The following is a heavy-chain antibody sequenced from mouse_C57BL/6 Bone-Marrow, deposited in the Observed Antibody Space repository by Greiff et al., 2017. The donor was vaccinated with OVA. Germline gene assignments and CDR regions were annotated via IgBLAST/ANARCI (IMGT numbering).Heavy chain of an antibody. CDR3: VRHDATTWYFDV. V-gene: IGHV10-1*01. D-gene: IGHD1-1*01. CDR1: GFSFNTYA. Sequence: EVKLVESGGGLVQPKGSLKLSCAASGFSFNTYAMNWVRQAPGKGLEWVARIRSKSNNYATYYADSVKDRFTISRDDSESMLYLQMNNLKTEDTAMYYCVRHDATTWYFDVWGTGTTVTVSS. CDR2: IRSKSNNYAT. J-gene: IGHJ1*03.